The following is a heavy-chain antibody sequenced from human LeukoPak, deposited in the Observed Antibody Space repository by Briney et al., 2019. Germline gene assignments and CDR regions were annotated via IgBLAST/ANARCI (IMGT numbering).Heavy chain of an antibody. CDR2: IIPIFGTA. CDR3: ARVGLSIIRRYQLQSPGHYYGMDV. Sequence: ASVKVSCKASGGTFSSYAISWVRQDPGQGLEWMGGIIPIFGTANYAQKFQGRVTITADESTSTAYMELSSLRSEDTAVYYCARVGLSIIRRYQLQSPGHYYGMDVWGQGTTVTVSS. V-gene: IGHV1-69*13. J-gene: IGHJ6*02. D-gene: IGHD2-2*01. CDR1: GGTFSSYA.